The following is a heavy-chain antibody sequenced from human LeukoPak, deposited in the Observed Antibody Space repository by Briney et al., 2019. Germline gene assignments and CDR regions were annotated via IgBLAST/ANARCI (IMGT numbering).Heavy chain of an antibody. D-gene: IGHD2-15*01. Sequence: GESLKISRKGSGYSFTSYWIGWVRQMPGKGLEWMGIIYPGDSDTRYSPSFQGQVTISADKSISTAYLQWSSLKASDTAMFYCARSDYCSGGSCYFHYWGQGTLVTVSS. CDR3: ARSDYCSGGSCYFHY. CDR1: GYSFTSYW. CDR2: IYPGDSDT. J-gene: IGHJ4*02. V-gene: IGHV5-51*01.